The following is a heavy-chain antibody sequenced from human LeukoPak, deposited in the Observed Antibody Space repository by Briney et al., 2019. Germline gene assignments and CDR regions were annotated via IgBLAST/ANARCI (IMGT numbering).Heavy chain of an antibody. D-gene: IGHD2-15*01. Sequence: GRSLRLSCAASGFTISSYAMHWVRQAPGKGLEWVAVISYDGSNKYYADSVKGRFTISRDNSKNTLYLQMNSLRAEDTAVYYCARDLDIVVVVAVTGGFDYWGQGTLVTVSS. CDR1: GFTISSYA. CDR3: ARDLDIVVVVAVTGGFDY. CDR2: ISYDGSNK. V-gene: IGHV3-30-3*01. J-gene: IGHJ4*02.